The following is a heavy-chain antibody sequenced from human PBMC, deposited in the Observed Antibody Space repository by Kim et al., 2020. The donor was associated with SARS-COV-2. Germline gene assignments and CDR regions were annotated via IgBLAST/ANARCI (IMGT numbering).Heavy chain of an antibody. J-gene: IGHJ5*02. D-gene: IGHD3-10*01. CDR1: GDSVSSNSAT. CDR3: ARDQGYYGSGSYIFSGIVSRWFDP. V-gene: IGHV6-1*01. Sequence: SQTLSLTCGISGDSVSSNSATWNWIRQSPSRGLEWLGRTYYRSKWYNDYAISVKSRITINPDTSRNQVSLQLNSVTPEDTAVYYCARDQGYYGSGSYIFSGIVSRWFDPWGQGTLVTVSS. CDR2: TYYRSKWYN.